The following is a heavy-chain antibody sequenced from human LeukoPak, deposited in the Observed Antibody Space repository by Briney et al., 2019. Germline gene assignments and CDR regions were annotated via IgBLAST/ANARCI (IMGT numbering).Heavy chain of an antibody. CDR1: GGSFSGYY. V-gene: IGHV4-34*01. J-gene: IGHJ4*02. Sequence: SETLSLTCAVYGGSFSGYYWSWIRQPPGKGLEWIGEINHSGSTNYNPSLKSRVTISVDTSKNQFSLKLSSVTAADTAVYYCAGVRFLEWLSFDYWGQGTLVTVSS. CDR2: INHSGST. D-gene: IGHD3-3*01. CDR3: AGVRFLEWLSFDY.